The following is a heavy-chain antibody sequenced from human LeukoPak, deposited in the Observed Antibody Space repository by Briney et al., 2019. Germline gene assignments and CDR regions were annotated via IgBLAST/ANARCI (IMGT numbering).Heavy chain of an antibody. J-gene: IGHJ6*02. D-gene: IGHD2-2*01. V-gene: IGHV4-59*12. CDR3: ARDGIVVVPAATQHYYYGMDV. Sequence: SETLSLTCTVSGGSISSYYWSWIRQPPGKGLEWIGYIYYSGSTNYNPSLKSRVTISVDTSKNQFSLKLSSVTAADTAVYYCARDGIVVVPAATQHYYYGMDVWGQGTTVTISS. CDR1: GGSISSYY. CDR2: IYYSGST.